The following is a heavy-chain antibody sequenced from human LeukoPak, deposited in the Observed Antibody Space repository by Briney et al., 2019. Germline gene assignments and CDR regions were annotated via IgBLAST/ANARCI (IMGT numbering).Heavy chain of an antibody. V-gene: IGHV1-2*02. D-gene: IGHD6-19*01. CDR3: ARARDDQQWLVEFAFDI. CDR2: INPNSGGT. CDR1: GYTFTVYY. J-gene: IGHJ3*02. Sequence: ASVKVSCKASGYTFTVYYMHLVRQAPGRGLEWMGWINPNSGGTNYAQKFQGRVTMTGDTSISTAYMELSRLRSDDTAVYYCARARDDQQWLVEFAFDIWGQATMVTVSS.